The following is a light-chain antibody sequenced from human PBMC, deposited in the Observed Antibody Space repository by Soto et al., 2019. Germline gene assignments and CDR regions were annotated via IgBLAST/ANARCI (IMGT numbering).Light chain of an antibody. CDR2: ENN. CDR1: SSNIGNNY. V-gene: IGLV1-51*02. J-gene: IGLJ2*01. Sequence: QSVLTQPPSVSAAPGQKVTISCSGSSSNIGNNYVSWYQQLPGTAPKLLIYENNKRPSGIPDRFSGSKSGTSATLGITGPQTGDEADYYCGTWDSSLSAGGVFGGGTKVTVL. CDR3: GTWDSSLSAGGV.